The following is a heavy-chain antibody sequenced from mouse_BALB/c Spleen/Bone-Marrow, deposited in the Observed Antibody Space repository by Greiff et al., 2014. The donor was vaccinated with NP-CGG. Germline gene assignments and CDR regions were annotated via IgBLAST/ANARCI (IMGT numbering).Heavy chain of an antibody. CDR2: ISSGGSYT. CDR3: ARRDYDYDGPWFAY. CDR1: GFTFSSYG. V-gene: IGHV5-6*02. J-gene: IGHJ3*01. D-gene: IGHD2-4*01. Sequence: ESGGDLVKPGGSLKLSCAASGFTFSSYGVSWVRQTPDKRLEWVATISSGGSYTYYPDSVKGRVTISRDNAKKTLYRQRRRLKAEDTAMYYCARRDYDYDGPWFAYWGQGTLVTVSA.